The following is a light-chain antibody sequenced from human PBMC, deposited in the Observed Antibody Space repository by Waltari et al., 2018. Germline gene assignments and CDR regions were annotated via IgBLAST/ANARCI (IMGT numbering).Light chain of an antibody. V-gene: IGLV1-40*01. CDR2: GNR. J-gene: IGLJ1*01. CDR3: QSYDSSLSGYV. CDR1: SSNTAAGYD. Sequence: HSVLTQPPSVSGAPGQRATLHCLGSSSNTAAGYDVHWYQQLPRTAPKLLIFGNRYWPSGVPDRFSGSKSGTSASLAITGLQADDEADYYCQSYDSSLSGYVFGTGTKVTVL.